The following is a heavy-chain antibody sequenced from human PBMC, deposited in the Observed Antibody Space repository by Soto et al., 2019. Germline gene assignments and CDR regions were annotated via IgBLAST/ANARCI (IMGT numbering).Heavy chain of an antibody. CDR3: TRHRVGYDSRGENAFDI. V-gene: IGHV3-73*01. D-gene: IGHD3-22*01. CDR1: GFTFSGSA. J-gene: IGHJ3*02. Sequence: GGSLRLSCAASGFTFSGSAMHWVRQASGKGLEWVGRIRSKANSYATAYAASVKGRFTISRDDSKNTAYLQMNSLKTEDTAVYYCTRHRVGYDSRGENAFDIWGQGTMVTVSS. CDR2: IRSKANSYAT.